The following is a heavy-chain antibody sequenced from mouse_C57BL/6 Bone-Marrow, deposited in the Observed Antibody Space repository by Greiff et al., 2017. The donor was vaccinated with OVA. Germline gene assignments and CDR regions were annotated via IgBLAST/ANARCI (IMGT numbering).Heavy chain of an antibody. D-gene: IGHD2-3*01. CDR1: GYTFTSYW. J-gene: IGHJ2*01. V-gene: IGHV1-64*01. CDR3: ARERLVTTLDY. Sequence: QVQLQQPGAELVKPGASVKLSCKASGYTFTSYWMHWVKQRPGQGLEWIGMIHPNSGSTNYNEKFKSKATLTVDKSSSTAYMQLSSLTSEDSAVYYCARERLVTTLDYWGQGTTLTVSS. CDR2: IHPNSGST.